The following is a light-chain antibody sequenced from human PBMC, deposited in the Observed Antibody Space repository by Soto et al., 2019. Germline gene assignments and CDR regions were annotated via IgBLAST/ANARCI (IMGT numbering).Light chain of an antibody. CDR2: RAS. CDR1: QNIYSN. J-gene: IGKJ1*01. V-gene: IGKV3-15*01. Sequence: IVMTQSPATLSVSPGERVTLSCRASQNIYSNIAWYQQRPGQAPRLHIYRASTRATGVPARFSGSGSGTDFTLTISSLQSEDFTVYSCLQYHNLWAFGQGTKVEIK. CDR3: LQYHNLWA.